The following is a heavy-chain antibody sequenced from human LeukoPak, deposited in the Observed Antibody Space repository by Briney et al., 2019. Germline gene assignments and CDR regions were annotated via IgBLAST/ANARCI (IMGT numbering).Heavy chain of an antibody. Sequence: PSQTLSLTCTVSGGSISSGGYYWSWIRQHPGKGLEWIGYIYYSGSTYYNPSLKSRVTISVDTSKNQFSLKLSSVTAADTAVYYCARHDFGHYDFWSGYYIDYWGQGTLVTVSS. CDR3: ARHDFGHYDFWSGYYIDY. CDR1: GGSISSGGYY. J-gene: IGHJ4*02. V-gene: IGHV4-31*03. CDR2: IYYSGST. D-gene: IGHD3-3*01.